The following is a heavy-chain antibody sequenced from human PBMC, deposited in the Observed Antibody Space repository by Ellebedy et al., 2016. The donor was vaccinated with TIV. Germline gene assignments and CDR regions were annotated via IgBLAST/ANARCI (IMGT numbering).Heavy chain of an antibody. J-gene: IGHJ4*02. CDR3: ATPAGYSSGWYSSFDY. CDR1: GGTFSSYA. V-gene: IGHV1-69*05. CDR2: IIPIFGTA. D-gene: IGHD6-19*01. Sequence: AASVKVSCKASGGTFSSYAISWVRQAPGQGLEWMGGIIPIFGTANYAQKFQGRVTMTRDTSTSTVYMELSSLRSEDTAVYYCATPAGYSSGWYSSFDYWGQGTLVTVFS.